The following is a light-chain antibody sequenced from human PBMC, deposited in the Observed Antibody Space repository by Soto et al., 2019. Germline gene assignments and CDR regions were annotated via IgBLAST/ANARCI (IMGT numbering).Light chain of an antibody. Sequence: EIVLTQSPGTLSLSPGERATLSCRASQSVSSSYLAWYQQKPGQAPRLLIYGASSRATGIPDRFSGSGSGTDCTLTISRLEPEDFEVYYCQQYGSSATFGQGTRLEIK. J-gene: IGKJ5*01. CDR2: GAS. CDR1: QSVSSSY. V-gene: IGKV3-20*01. CDR3: QQYGSSAT.